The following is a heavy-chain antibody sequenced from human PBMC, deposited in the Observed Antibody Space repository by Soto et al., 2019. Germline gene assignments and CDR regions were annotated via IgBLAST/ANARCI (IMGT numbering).Heavy chain of an antibody. CDR2: IKSKTDGGTT. V-gene: IGHV3-15*01. D-gene: IGHD1-26*01. CDR3: TTYSGRYYFDYYYGMDV. J-gene: IGHJ6*02. Sequence: GGSLRLSCAASGFTFSNAWMSWVRQAPGKGLEWVGRIKSKTDGGTTDYAAPVKGRFTISRDDSKNTLYLQMNSLKTEDTAVYYCTTYSGRYYFDYYYGMDVWGQGTTVTVSS. CDR1: GFTFSNAW.